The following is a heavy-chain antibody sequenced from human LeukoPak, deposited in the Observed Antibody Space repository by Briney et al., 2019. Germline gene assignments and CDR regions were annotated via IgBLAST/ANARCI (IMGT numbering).Heavy chain of an antibody. CDR1: GFTFDDYA. CDR2: VNWSGHSV. V-gene: IGHV3-9*01. D-gene: IGHD1-1*01. CDR3: AKDYRRTTADDMGYYGMDV. J-gene: IGHJ6*02. Sequence: GGSLRLSCAASGFTFDDYAMHWVRQVPGRGLEWVAGVNWSGHSVGYANAVKGRFTISRDKAKTSLYLQMNSLKTEDTALYFCAKDYRRTTADDMGYYGMDVWGQGTTVTVSS.